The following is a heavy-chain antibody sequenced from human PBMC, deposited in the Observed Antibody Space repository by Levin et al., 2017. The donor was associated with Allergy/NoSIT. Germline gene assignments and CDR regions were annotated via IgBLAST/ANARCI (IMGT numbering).Heavy chain of an antibody. J-gene: IGHJ6*02. D-gene: IGHD3-22*01. Sequence: ASVKVSCKASGGTFSSYAISWVRQAPGQGLEWMGGIIPIFGTANYAQKFQGRVTITADESTSTAYMELSSLRSEDTAVYYCARGYYDSKDYYGMDVWGQGTTVTVSS. CDR2: IIPIFGTA. CDR3: ARGYYDSKDYYGMDV. V-gene: IGHV1-69*13. CDR1: GGTFSSYA.